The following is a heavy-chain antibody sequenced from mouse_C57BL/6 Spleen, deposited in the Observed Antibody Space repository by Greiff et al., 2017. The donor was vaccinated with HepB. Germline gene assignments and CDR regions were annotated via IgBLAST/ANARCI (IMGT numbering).Heavy chain of an antibody. Sequence: VQLQQSGAELVRPGTSVKVSCKASGYAFTNYLIEWVKQRPGQGLEWIGVINPGSGGTNYNEKFKGKATLTADKSSSTAYMQLSSLTSEDSAVYFCSRKGYYGSPYWYFDVWGTGTTVTVSS. V-gene: IGHV1-54*01. CDR3: SRKGYYGSPYWYFDV. CDR2: INPGSGGT. D-gene: IGHD1-1*01. CDR1: GYAFTNYL. J-gene: IGHJ1*03.